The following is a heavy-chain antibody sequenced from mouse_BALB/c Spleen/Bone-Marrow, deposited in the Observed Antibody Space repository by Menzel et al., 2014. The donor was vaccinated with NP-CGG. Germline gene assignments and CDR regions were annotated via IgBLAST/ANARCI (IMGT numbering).Heavy chain of an antibody. CDR2: IRNKANGYTT. CDR1: GFTFTDYY. V-gene: IGHV7-3*02. Sequence: VQLKHSGGGLVQPGGSLRLSCATSGFTFTDYYMNWVRQPPGKALEWLGFIRNKANGYTTEYSASVKGRFTISRDNSQNILYLQMNTLRAEDSATYYCARDKGRVFFDYWGQGTTLTVPS. J-gene: IGHJ2*01. CDR3: ARDKGRVFFDY.